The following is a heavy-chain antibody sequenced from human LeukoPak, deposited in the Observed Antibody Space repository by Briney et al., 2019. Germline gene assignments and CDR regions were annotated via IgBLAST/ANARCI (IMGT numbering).Heavy chain of an antibody. Sequence: PGGSLRLSCAASGFTFDDYGMSWVRQAPGKGLEWVAFIRYDGSNKYYADSVKGRFTISRDNSKNTLYLQMNSLRAEDTAVYYCAKGAPYYYGSGSYAKYYMDVWGKGTTVTISS. V-gene: IGHV3-30*02. CDR1: GFTFDDYG. CDR3: AKGAPYYYGSGSYAKYYMDV. J-gene: IGHJ6*03. D-gene: IGHD3-10*01. CDR2: IRYDGSNK.